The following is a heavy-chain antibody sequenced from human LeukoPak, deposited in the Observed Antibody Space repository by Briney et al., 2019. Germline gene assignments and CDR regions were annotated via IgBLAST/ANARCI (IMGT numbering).Heavy chain of an antibody. D-gene: IGHD3-10*01. CDR2: IWYDGSNK. V-gene: IGHV3-33*01. CDR3: ARDRYGSGTIDY. J-gene: IGHJ4*02. Sequence: GRSLRLSCAASGFTFSSYGMHWVRQAPGKGLEWVAVIWYDGSNKCYADSVKGRFTISRDNSKNTLYLQMNSLRAEDTAVYYCARDRYGSGTIDYWGQGTLVTVSP. CDR1: GFTFSSYG.